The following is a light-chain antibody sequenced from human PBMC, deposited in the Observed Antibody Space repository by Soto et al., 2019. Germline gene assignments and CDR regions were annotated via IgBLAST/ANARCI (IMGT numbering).Light chain of an antibody. V-gene: IGKV3-11*01. CDR1: QSVSIN. J-gene: IGKJ4*01. CDR2: DAV. CDR3: QHRSNWPRLT. Sequence: EIVMTQSPATLSVSPWERATLSCRASQSVSINLAWYQQKPGQAPRLLIYDAVNRVTGIPARFSGSGSGTDFTLTISSLEPEDFAVYYCQHRSNWPRLTFGGGTKVDIK.